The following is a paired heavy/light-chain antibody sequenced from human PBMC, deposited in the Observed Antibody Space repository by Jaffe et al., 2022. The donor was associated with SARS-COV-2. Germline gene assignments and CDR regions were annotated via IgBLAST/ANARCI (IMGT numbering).Light chain of an antibody. V-gene: IGKV3-20*01. CDR1: QSVSSSY. J-gene: IGKJ5*01. CDR2: GA. CDR3: QHYGSSPT. Sequence: EFVLTQSPGTLSLSPGERATLSCRASQSVSSSYLAWYQQKPGQAPRLLMYGASRATGIPDRFSGSGSGTDFTLTVSRLEPEDFALYYCQHYGSSPTLGQGTRLEIK.
Heavy chain of an antibody. J-gene: IGHJ4*02. D-gene: IGHD3-10*01. CDR1: GFTFGRYD. CDR2: ISTSSNTI. V-gene: IGHV3-48*02. Sequence: EVQLVESGGGLVQPGGSLRLSCEVSGFTFGRYDMNWVRQAPGKGLEWVSYISTSSNTIYYADSVKGRFTVSRDNAKNSLYLQMNSLRDEDTAVYYCGRGAHYYGYLFDFWGQGTLVTVSS. CDR3: GRGAHYYGYLFDF.